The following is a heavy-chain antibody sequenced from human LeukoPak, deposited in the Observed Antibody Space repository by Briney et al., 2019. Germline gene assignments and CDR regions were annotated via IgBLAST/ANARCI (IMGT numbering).Heavy chain of an antibody. CDR1: GFTFSTFA. V-gene: IGHV3-23*01. Sequence: GGSLRLPCAASGFTFSTFAMSWVRQDPGRGLEWVSSITGAGDTTFYPESVKGRFTISRDNSKNTLYLQMNSLRVEDTALYFCVRDRNYYEALQRSYWGQGTLVTVSS. J-gene: IGHJ4*02. D-gene: IGHD3-3*01. CDR2: ITGAGDTT. CDR3: VRDRNYYEALQRSY.